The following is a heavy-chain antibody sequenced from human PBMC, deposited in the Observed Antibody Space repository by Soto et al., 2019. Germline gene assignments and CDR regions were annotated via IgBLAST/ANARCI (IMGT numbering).Heavy chain of an antibody. D-gene: IGHD5-12*01. J-gene: IGHJ6*02. V-gene: IGHV1-18*01. CDR3: AGEGVAPYYYYGMDV. CDR2: ISTYNGDT. Sequence: ASVKVSCKASGYTFTRSGISWVRQAPGQGLEWMGWISTYNGDTNYAQTFQGRVTMTTDTSTSTVYMELRSLRSDDTAVYYCAGEGVAPYYYYGMDVWGQGTPVTVS. CDR1: GYTFTRSG.